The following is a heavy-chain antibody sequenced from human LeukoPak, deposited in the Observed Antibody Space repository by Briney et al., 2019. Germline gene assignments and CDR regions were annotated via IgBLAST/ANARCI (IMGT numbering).Heavy chain of an antibody. CDR2: IYHSGTT. Sequence: SETLSLTCTVSGGSINSDNYYWSWIRQPPGKGLEWVGFIYHSGTTYHSPSLKSRIIISIDTSKNQFSLKLSSVTAADTAVYYCARKDIVYLGFDPWGQGTLVTVSS. D-gene: IGHD5-12*01. CDR1: GGSINSDNYY. J-gene: IGHJ5*02. V-gene: IGHV4-30-4*01. CDR3: ARKDIVYLGFDP.